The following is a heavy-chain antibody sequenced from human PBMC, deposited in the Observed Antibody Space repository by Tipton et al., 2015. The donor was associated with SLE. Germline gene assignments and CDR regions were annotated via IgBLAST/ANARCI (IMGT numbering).Heavy chain of an antibody. Sequence: GLVKPSETLSLTCAVYGGSFSGYYWSWIRQPPGKGLEWIGEINHSGSTNYNPSLKSRVTISVDTSKNQFSLKLSSVTAADTAVYYCARGRRRLGVLWDAFDIWGQGTMVTVSS. V-gene: IGHV4-34*01. D-gene: IGHD2-8*01. CDR2: INHSGST. CDR1: GGSFSGYY. J-gene: IGHJ3*02. CDR3: ARGRRRLGVLWDAFDI.